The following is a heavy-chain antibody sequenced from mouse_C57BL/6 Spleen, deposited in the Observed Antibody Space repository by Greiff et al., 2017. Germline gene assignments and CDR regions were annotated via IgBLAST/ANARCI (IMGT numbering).Heavy chain of an antibody. CDR1: GYTFTSYW. D-gene: IGHD2-1*01. J-gene: IGHJ4*01. CDR3: ARWGGNYVGYYYAMDY. CDR2: IHPNSGRT. V-gene: IGHV1-64*01. Sequence: QVQLQQPGAELVKPGASVKLSCKASGYTFTSYWMHWVKQRPGQGLEWIGMIHPNSGRTNYNEKFKSKATLTVDKSPSTSYMQLSSLTSEDSAVYYCARWGGNYVGYYYAMDYWGQGTSVTVSS.